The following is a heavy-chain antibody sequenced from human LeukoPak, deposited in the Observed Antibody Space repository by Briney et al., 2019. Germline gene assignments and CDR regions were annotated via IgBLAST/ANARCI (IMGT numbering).Heavy chain of an antibody. CDR1: GFTFNNYA. CDR2: ISGSGGST. Sequence: PGGSLRLSCAASGFTFNNYAMSWVRQAPGKGLEWVSGISGSGGSTYYADSVKGRFTISRDNSKNTLYLQMNSLRAEDTAVYYCAKKRYRNGEIFDYWGQGTLVTVSS. CDR3: AKKRYRNGEIFDY. J-gene: IGHJ4*02. D-gene: IGHD5-18*01. V-gene: IGHV3-23*01.